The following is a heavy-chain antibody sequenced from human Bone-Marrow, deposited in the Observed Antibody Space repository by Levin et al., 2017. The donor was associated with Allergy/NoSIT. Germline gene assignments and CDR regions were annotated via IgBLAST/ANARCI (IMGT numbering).Heavy chain of an antibody. V-gene: IGHV3-48*03. J-gene: IGHJ6*03. Sequence: GGSLRLSCAASGFTFSRCEMNWVRQAPGKGLEWVSYISTTGRTIYYADSVKGRFTISRDNAKNSLYLQMNSLRAEDTAVYYCAYHPYYDFWSAYSENYYMDVWGKGTSVTVSS. CDR1: GFTFSRCE. D-gene: IGHD3-3*01. CDR2: ISTTGRTI. CDR3: AYHPYYDFWSAYSENYYMDV.